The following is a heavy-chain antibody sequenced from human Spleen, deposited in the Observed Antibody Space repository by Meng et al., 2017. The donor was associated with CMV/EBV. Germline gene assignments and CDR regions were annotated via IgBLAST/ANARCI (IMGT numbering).Heavy chain of an antibody. Sequence: GGSLRLSCAASGFAFSSYAMTWVRQAPGKGLEWVSAIGGSGGSTYYADSVKGRFTISRDNSKNTLYLQMNSLRAEDTAVYYCARATGYSSGWYTYWGQGTLVTVSS. V-gene: IGHV3-23*01. D-gene: IGHD6-19*01. J-gene: IGHJ4*02. CDR1: GFAFSSYA. CDR2: IGGSGGST. CDR3: ARATGYSSGWYTY.